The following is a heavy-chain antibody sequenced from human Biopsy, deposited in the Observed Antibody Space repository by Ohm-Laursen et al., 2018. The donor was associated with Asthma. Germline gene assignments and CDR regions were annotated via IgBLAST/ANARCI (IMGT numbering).Heavy chain of an antibody. D-gene: IGHD3-3*01. Sequence: GSLRLSCAAPGFTFGDYCMSWVRQVPAQGLEWVANIKHDGSEKNHVDSLKGRFTISRDNAKNLLFLQRNSLRAEDTAVYYCARTFHFWSPYHAEHYQLWGQGTLVTVSS. CDR3: ARTFHFWSPYHAEHYQL. V-gene: IGHV3-7*01. CDR1: GFTFGDYC. CDR2: IKHDGSEK. J-gene: IGHJ1*01.